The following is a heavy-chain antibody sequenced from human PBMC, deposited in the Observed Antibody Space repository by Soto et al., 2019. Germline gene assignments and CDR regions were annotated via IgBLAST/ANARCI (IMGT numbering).Heavy chain of an antibody. CDR3: ARAVEELLWFGELSTFDY. V-gene: IGHV1-18*01. CDR2: ISAYNGNT. Sequence: ASVKVSCKASGYTFTSYGISWVRQAPGQGLEWMGWISAYNGNTNYAQKLQGRVTMTTDTSTSTAYMELRSLRSDDTAVYYCARAVEELLWFGELSTFDYWGQGTLVTVSS. J-gene: IGHJ4*02. D-gene: IGHD3-10*01. CDR1: GYTFTSYG.